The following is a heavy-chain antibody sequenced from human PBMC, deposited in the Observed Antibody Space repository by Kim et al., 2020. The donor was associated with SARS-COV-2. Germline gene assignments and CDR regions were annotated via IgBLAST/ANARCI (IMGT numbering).Heavy chain of an antibody. D-gene: IGHD3-3*01. J-gene: IGHJ5*02. V-gene: IGHV1-46*01. CDR3: ARSPPYYDFWSGFWFDP. CDR2: INPSGGST. CDR1: GYTFTSYY. Sequence: ASVKVSCKASGYTFTSYYMHWVRQAPGQGLEWMGIINPSGGSTSYAQKFQGRVTMTRDTSTSTVYMELSSLRSEDTAVYYCARSPPYYDFWSGFWFDPWGQGTLVTVSS.